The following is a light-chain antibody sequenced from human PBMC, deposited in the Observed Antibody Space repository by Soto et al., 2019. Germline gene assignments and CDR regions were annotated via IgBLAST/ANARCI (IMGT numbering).Light chain of an antibody. CDR1: SSDVGGYNY. V-gene: IGLV2-14*03. J-gene: IGLJ1*01. Sequence: QSALTQPASVSGSPGQSITISCTGTSSDVGGYNYVSWYQQHPGKAPKLMIYDVSNRPSGVSNRFSGSKSGNTASLTISGLQAEDEAEYHCSSYTSSSTYVFGTGTKLTVL. CDR3: SSYTSSSTYV. CDR2: DVS.